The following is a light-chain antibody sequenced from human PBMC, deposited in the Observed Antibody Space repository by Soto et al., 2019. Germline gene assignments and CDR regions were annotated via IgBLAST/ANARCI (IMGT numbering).Light chain of an antibody. CDR3: QEYAIAPLT. CDR2: AAS. V-gene: IGKV1-27*01. CDR1: LPISNY. J-gene: IGKJ4*01. Sequence: DIKMNISLSAVSAKVRDRVTITCRASLPISNYLAWYQQKPGKIPNLLIYAASTLQAGVPSRFSGSGSGTDFTLTIISLQPEDVAAYYCQEYAIAPLTFAGGSK.